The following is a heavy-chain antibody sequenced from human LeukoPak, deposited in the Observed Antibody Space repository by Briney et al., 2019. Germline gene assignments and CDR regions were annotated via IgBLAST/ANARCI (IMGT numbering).Heavy chain of an antibody. CDR3: ARDHYSGSGSYYNGHFDY. D-gene: IGHD3-10*01. CDR2: ISAYNGNT. V-gene: IGHV1-18*01. J-gene: IGHJ4*02. Sequence: ASVKVSCKASGYTFTSSGISWVRQAPGQGLEWMGWISAYNGNTYYAHKLQGRFTMTTDTSTSTAYMELRSLRSDDTAVYYCARDHYSGSGSYYNGHFDYWGQGTLVTVSS. CDR1: GYTFTSSG.